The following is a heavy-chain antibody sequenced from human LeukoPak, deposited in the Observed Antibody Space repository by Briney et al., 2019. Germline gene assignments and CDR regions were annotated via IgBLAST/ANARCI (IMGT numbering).Heavy chain of an antibody. CDR3: ARGGTTVTTLPTLDWYFGL. J-gene: IGHJ2*01. D-gene: IGHD4-17*01. V-gene: IGHV1-18*04. CDR1: GYTFTSYG. Sequence: ASVKVSCKASGYTFTSYGISWVRQAPGQGLEWMGWISAYNGNTNYAQKLQGRVTMTTDTSTSTAYMELRSLRSDDTAVYYCARGGTTVTTLPTLDWYFGLWGRGTLVTVSS. CDR2: ISAYNGNT.